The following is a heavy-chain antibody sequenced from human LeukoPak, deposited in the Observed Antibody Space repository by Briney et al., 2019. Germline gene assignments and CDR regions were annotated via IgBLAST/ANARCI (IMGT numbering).Heavy chain of an antibody. Sequence: GGSLRLSCAASGFTFSSYSMNWVRQAPGKGLEWVSSISSTSSYISYADSVKGRFTISRDNAKNSLYLQMKSLGAEDTAVYYCARDEPGMTMTDYWGQGTLVTVSS. V-gene: IGHV3-21*06. J-gene: IGHJ4*02. CDR1: GFTFSSYS. CDR3: ARDEPGMTMTDY. D-gene: IGHD4/OR15-4a*01. CDR2: ISSTSSYI.